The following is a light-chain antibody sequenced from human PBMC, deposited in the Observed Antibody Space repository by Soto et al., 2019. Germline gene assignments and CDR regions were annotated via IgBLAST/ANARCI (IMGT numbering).Light chain of an antibody. CDR3: SSYTSSGTPYV. V-gene: IGLV2-14*01. Sequence: QSALTQPASVSGSPGQSITISCTGTSSDVGGYNYVSWYQQHPGKAPKLMIYGVSNRPSGVSNRFSGSKSGNTASLTISGLQAEDEADYYCSSYTSSGTPYVFGTGTQVTVL. CDR2: GVS. J-gene: IGLJ1*01. CDR1: SSDVGGYNY.